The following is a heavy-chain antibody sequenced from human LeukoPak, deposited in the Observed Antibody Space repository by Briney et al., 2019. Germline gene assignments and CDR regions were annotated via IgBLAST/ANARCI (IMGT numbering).Heavy chain of an antibody. Sequence: GGSLRLSCAASGFTFSSYWMHWVRQAPGKGLVWVSRISSDESARSYADSVKGRFTISRDNAKNTLYLQMNSLRAEDTAIYYSARALVVTGTGGFDPWGQGTLVTVSS. J-gene: IGHJ5*02. CDR2: ISSDESAR. CDR3: ARALVVTGTGGFDP. D-gene: IGHD6-19*01. V-gene: IGHV3-74*01. CDR1: GFTFSSYW.